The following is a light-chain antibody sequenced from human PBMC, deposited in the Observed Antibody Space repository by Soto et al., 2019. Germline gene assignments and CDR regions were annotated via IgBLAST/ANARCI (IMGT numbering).Light chain of an antibody. V-gene: IGKV1-9*01. Sequence: DIQLTQSPSFLSASVRDRVTITCRASQGISSYLAWYQQKPGKAPKLLIYAASTLQSGVPSRFSGSGSGTAFTLTISSLQPEDFETYYCQQLNSYPRTLGQGTTV. CDR1: QGISSY. J-gene: IGKJ1*01. CDR3: QQLNSYPRT. CDR2: AAS.